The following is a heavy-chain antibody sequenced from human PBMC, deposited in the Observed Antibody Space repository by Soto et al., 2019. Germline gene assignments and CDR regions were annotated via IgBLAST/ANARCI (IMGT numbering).Heavy chain of an antibody. CDR3: ARDRSGPADY. Sequence: GGSLRLSCAASGFTFSNFWMHWVRQAPGKGLVWVARINDDGSSTTYADSVKGRFTISRDNAKNTLYLQMSSLTAEDTAFYYCARDRSGPADYWGQGTLVTVSS. D-gene: IGHD5-12*01. J-gene: IGHJ4*02. V-gene: IGHV3-74*01. CDR1: GFTFSNFW. CDR2: INDDGSST.